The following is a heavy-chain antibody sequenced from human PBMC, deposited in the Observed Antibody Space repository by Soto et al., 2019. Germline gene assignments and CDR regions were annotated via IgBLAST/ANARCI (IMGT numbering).Heavy chain of an antibody. CDR2: IFYSGST. CDR3: ATQTGLYYYGMDV. CDR1: GGSINAFF. J-gene: IGHJ6*02. V-gene: IGHV4-59*01. Sequence: QVQLQESGPGLVKPSETLSLTCTVSGGSINAFFWSWVRQPPGKGLESIGYIFYSGSTNYTPSLKRRVTISLETSNPQFSLNLTAVTAADTAVYYSATQTGLYYYGMDVWGQGTTVAVSS.